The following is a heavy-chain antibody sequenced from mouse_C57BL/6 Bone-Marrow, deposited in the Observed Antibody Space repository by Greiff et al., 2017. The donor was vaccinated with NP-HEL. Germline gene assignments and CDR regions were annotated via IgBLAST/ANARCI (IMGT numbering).Heavy chain of an antibody. CDR2: SRNKANDYTT. Sequence: EVKLVESGGGLVQSGRSLRLSCATSGSTFSDFYMEWVRQAPGKGLEWIAASRNKANDYTTEYSASVKGRFIVSRDTSQSILYLQMNALRAEDTAIYYCARDLYDYGGYYAMDYWGQGTSVTVSS. CDR3: ARDLYDYGGYYAMDY. CDR1: GSTFSDFY. D-gene: IGHD2-4*01. V-gene: IGHV7-1*01. J-gene: IGHJ4*01.